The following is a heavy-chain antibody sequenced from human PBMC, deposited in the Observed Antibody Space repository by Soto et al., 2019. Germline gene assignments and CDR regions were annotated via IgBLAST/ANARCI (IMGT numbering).Heavy chain of an antibody. J-gene: IGHJ5*02. Sequence: GGSLRLSCAASGFTFSDYYMIWIRQAPGKGLEWVSYISSSGSTIYYADSVKGRFTISRDNAKNSLYLQMNSLRDEDTAVYYCARESRRLNWFDPWGQGTLVTVSS. CDR2: ISSSGSTI. V-gene: IGHV3-11*04. CDR3: ARESRRLNWFDP. CDR1: GFTFSDYY.